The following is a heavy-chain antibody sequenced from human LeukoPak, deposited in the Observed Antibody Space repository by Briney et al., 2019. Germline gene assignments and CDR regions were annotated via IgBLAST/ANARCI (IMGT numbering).Heavy chain of an antibody. J-gene: IGHJ5*02. CDR1: GGSISSSSYY. D-gene: IGHD2/OR15-2a*01. CDR3: ARQAVISSWFDP. Sequence: SETLSLTCTVSGGSISSSSYYWGWIRQPPGKGLEWIGSIYYSGSTYYNPSLKSRVTISVDTSKDQFSLKLSSVTAADTAVYYCARQAVISSWFDPWGQGTLVTVSS. CDR2: IYYSGST. V-gene: IGHV4-39*01.